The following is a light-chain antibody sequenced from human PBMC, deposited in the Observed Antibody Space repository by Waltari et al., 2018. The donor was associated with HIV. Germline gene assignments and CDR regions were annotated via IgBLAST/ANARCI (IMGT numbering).Light chain of an antibody. Sequence: EIVLTQSPAILSLSPGDRATLSCRASQRISGTSLAWYQQKPGQAPTFLIYGASTRATGVPNRFSGSGSGTDFSLTINKLEPEDFAVYFCQRYGSSPTFGQGTKVEI. CDR1: QRISGTS. CDR2: GAS. V-gene: IGKV3-20*01. CDR3: QRYGSSPT. J-gene: IGKJ1*01.